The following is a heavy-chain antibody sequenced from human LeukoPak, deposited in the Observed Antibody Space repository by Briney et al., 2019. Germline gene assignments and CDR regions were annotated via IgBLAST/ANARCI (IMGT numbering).Heavy chain of an antibody. V-gene: IGHV4-39*07. CDR3: ARLHKSIAAAGSRFDP. CDR2: IYYSGST. J-gene: IGHJ5*02. Sequence: PSETLSLTCTVSGGSISSSSYYWGWIRQPPGKGLEWIGSIYYSGSTYYNPSLKSRVTISVDTSKNQFSLKLSSVTAADTAVYYCARLHKSIAAAGSRFDPWGQGTLVTVSS. CDR1: GGSISSSSYY. D-gene: IGHD6-13*01.